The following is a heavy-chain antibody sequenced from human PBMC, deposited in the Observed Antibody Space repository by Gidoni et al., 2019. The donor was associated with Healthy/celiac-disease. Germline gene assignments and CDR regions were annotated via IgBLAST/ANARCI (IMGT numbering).Heavy chain of an antibody. Sequence: EVQLVESGLGLVQAGRSLSLSCTAYGFTCGDYARSCFRQAPGKGLEWVGFIRSKAYGETTEYAATVKGSFTISRDDAKITAYLQKNSLKTEDTAVYYCTRGETMAPWGQGTLVTVSS. CDR2: IRSKAYGETT. D-gene: IGHD1-1*01. CDR3: TRGETMAP. J-gene: IGHJ5*02. CDR1: GFTCGDYA. V-gene: IGHV3-49*03.